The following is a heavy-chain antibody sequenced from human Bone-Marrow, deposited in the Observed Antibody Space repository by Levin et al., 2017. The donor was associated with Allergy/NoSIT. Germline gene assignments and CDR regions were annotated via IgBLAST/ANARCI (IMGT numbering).Heavy chain of an antibody. CDR3: ATGTYFYDNTGFRDFEH. CDR1: GFTFNHYG. CDR2: ISVDGNSK. D-gene: IGHD3-22*01. J-gene: IGHJ4*02. V-gene: IGHV3-30*03. Sequence: GESLKISCAASGFTFNHYGMHWVRQAPGKGLEWVAVISVDGNSKYFADSVKGRFAISRDNSNNALFLQMNSVRPEDTAVYFCATGTYFYDNTGFRDFEHWGQGTLVTVSS.